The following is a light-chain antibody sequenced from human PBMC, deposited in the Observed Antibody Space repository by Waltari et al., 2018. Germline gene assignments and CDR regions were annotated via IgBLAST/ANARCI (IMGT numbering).Light chain of an antibody. CDR2: GAS. Sequence: EIVLTQSPGTLSLSPGDTATLSCRASQSVLSNSLAWYQQKPGQAPSLLIYGASSRATDIPDRFSGSGSGTDFTLSISRLEPEDFAVYYCQQYGTSSALTFGGGTKLEIK. J-gene: IGKJ4*01. V-gene: IGKV3-20*01. CDR1: QSVLSNS. CDR3: QQYGTSSALT.